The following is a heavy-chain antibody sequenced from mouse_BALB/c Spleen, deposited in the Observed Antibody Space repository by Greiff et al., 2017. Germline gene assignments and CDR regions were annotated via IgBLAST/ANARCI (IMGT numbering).Heavy chain of an antibody. CDR1: GFTFSSYA. J-gene: IGHJ3*01. D-gene: IGHD1-1*01. CDR3: ARGAYGSNPFAY. CDR2: ISSGGST. Sequence: EVQLVESGGGLVKPGGSLKLSCAASGFTFSSYAMSWVRQTPEKRLEWVASISSGGSTYYPDSVKGRFTISRDNARNILYLQMSSLRSEDTAMYYCARGAYGSNPFAYWGQGTLVTVSA. V-gene: IGHV5-6-5*01.